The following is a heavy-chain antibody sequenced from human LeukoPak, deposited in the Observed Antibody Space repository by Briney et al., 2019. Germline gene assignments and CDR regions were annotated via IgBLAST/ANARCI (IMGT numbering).Heavy chain of an antibody. CDR1: GFTFSDYY. CDR2: ISSSSSYT. V-gene: IGHV3-11*03. CDR3: ARYCSSTSCYDY. J-gene: IGHJ4*02. Sequence: GSLRLSCAASGFTFSDYYMSWIRQAPGKGLEWVSYISSSSSYTNYADSVKGRFTISRDNAKNSLYLQMNSLRAEDTAVYYCARYCSSTSCYDYWGQGTLVTVSS. D-gene: IGHD2-2*01.